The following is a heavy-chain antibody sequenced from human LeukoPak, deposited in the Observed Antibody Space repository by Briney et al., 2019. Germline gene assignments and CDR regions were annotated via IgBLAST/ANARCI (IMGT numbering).Heavy chain of an antibody. D-gene: IGHD6-13*01. CDR3: AREPIDYSRSVGDYGIDV. J-gene: IGHJ6*02. Sequence: GGSLRLSCAASGFIFSRYEMNWVRQAPGKGLEWISYISASGRTTYYVDSVKGRFTISRDNDKNSLSLQMNSLRAEDTAVYLCAREPIDYSRSVGDYGIDVWGQGTTVTVSS. CDR1: GFIFSRYE. V-gene: IGHV3-48*03. CDR2: ISASGRTT.